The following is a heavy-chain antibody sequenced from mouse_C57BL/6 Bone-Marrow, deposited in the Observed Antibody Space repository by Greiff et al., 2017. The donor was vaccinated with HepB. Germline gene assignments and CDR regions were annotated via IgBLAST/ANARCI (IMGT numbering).Heavy chain of an antibody. V-gene: IGHV3-8*01. Sequence: EVKLVESGPGLAKPSQTLSLTCSVTGYSITSDYWNWIREFPGNKLEYMGYISYSGSTYYNPSLKSRISITRDTSKNQYYLQLNSVTTEDTATYYCARAYYYGSTFYAMDDWGQGTSVTVSS. D-gene: IGHD1-1*01. CDR2: ISYSGST. CDR3: ARAYYYGSTFYAMDD. CDR1: GYSITSDY. J-gene: IGHJ4*01.